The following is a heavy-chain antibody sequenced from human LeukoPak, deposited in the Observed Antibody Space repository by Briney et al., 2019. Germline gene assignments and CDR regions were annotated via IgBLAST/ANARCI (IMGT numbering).Heavy chain of an antibody. CDR1: GFTFSSYT. J-gene: IGHJ5*02. Sequence: GGSLRLSCAASGFTFSSYTMNWVRQAPGKGLEWVSFISTTGSTIHYGDSVRGRFTIPRDNAKNSLSLQMNSLRDEDTAVYYCARGCIGGSCWSRNWFDPWGQGTLVTVSS. D-gene: IGHD2-15*01. V-gene: IGHV3-48*02. CDR2: ISTTGSTI. CDR3: ARGCIGGSCWSRNWFDP.